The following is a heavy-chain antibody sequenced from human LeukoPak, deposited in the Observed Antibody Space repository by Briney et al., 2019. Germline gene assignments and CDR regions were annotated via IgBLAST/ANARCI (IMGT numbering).Heavy chain of an antibody. D-gene: IGHD3-10*01. V-gene: IGHV4-39*07. CDR1: GGSISSSSYY. CDR3: ARTYCGSFDY. Sequence: PSETLSLTCTVSGGSISSSSYYWGWIRQPPGKGLEWIGSIYYSGSTYYNPSLKSRVTISVDTSRNQFSLKLSSVTAADTAVYYCARTYCGSFDYWGQGTLVTVSS. CDR2: IYYSGST. J-gene: IGHJ4*02.